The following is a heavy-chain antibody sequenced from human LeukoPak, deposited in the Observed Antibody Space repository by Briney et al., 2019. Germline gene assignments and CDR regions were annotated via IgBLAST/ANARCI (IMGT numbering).Heavy chain of an antibody. J-gene: IGHJ5*02. CDR3: ARGRYCSSPNCYKPTIPRFDP. CDR2: INAGNGNI. V-gene: IGHV1-3*01. CDR1: RYTFTSYA. Sequence: GASVKVSCTASRYTFTSYAMHWVRQAPGQRLEWMGWINAGNGNIKHSQKFQGRVTITRDTSASTAYMELSSLKSEDTAVYYCARGRYCSSPNCYKPTIPRFDPWGQGTLVTVSS. D-gene: IGHD2-2*02.